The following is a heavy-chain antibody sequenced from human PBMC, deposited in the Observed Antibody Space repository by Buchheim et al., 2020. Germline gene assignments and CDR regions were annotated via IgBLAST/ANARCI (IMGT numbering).Heavy chain of an antibody. J-gene: IGHJ6*02. CDR3: ARDPSGRGMDV. Sequence: EVQLVESGGGLVQPGGSLRLSCAASGFTFSSYDMQWVRQVSGKGLEWVSAVGMAGDTHYSGSVRGRFTISRENAKTSVHLQMDNLRAGDTAVYYCARDPSGRGMDVWGQETT. CDR2: VGMAGDT. CDR1: GFTFSSYD. V-gene: IGHV3-13*04.